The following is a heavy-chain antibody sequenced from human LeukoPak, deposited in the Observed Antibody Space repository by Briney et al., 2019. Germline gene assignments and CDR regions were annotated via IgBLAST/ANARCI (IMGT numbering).Heavy chain of an antibody. CDR2: IHYSGST. CDR3: ARVRCSGGSCPYYYYYYYMDV. J-gene: IGHJ6*03. CDR1: GGSISSSSYY. Sequence: PSETLSLTCTVSGGSISSSSYYWAWIRQPPGKGLEWIGSIHYSGSTYYNPSPQSRVTISIDTSKNQFSLKLRFVTAADTAVYYCARVRCSGGSCPYYYYYYYMDVWGKGTTVTVSS. V-gene: IGHV4-39*07. D-gene: IGHD2-15*01.